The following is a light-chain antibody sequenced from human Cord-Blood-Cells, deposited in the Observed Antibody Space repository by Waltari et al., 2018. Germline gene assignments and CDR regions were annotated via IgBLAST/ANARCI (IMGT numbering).Light chain of an antibody. CDR2: AAS. CDR1: HGISSW. V-gene: IGKV1-12*01. CDR3: QQANSFPFT. Sequence: DIQMTQYTSSVSASVGNRVTITCRASHGISSWLAWYQQKPGKVPKLLIYAASSLQSGVPSRFSGSGSGTDFTLTISSLQPEDFATYYCQQANSFPFTFGPGTKVDIK. J-gene: IGKJ3*01.